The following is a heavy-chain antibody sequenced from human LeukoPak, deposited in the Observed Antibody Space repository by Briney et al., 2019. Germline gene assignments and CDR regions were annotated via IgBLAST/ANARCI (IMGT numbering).Heavy chain of an antibody. D-gene: IGHD1-14*01. CDR3: ARRVGTRDWYFDL. CDR1: GGSVSSGGYY. Sequence: PSETLSLTCTVSGGSVSSGGYYWSWIRQPSGKGLEWIGYVYYHGGTNYNPSLKSRVTISVDTSKNQFSLKLTSVTAADTAVYYCARRVGTRDWYFDLWGRGTLVTVSS. CDR2: VYYHGGT. V-gene: IGHV4-61*08. J-gene: IGHJ2*01.